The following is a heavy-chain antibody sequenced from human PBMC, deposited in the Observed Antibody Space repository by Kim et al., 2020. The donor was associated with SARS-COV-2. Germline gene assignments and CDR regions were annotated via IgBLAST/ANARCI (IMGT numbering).Heavy chain of an antibody. CDR2: MNPNSGNT. V-gene: IGHV1-8*01. CDR3: ARGHLKSIVVVIAPRPDYYYMDV. J-gene: IGHJ6*03. D-gene: IGHD2-21*01. Sequence: ASVKVSCKASGYTFTSYDINWVRQATGQGLEWMGWMNPNSGNTGCAQKFQGRVTMTRNTSISTAYMELSSLRSEDTAVYYCARGHLKSIVVVIAPRPDYYYMDVWGKGTTVTVSS. CDR1: GYTFTSYD.